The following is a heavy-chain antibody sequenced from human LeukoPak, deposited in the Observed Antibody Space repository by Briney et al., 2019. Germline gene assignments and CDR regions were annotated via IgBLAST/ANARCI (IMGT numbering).Heavy chain of an antibody. CDR2: IYYSGST. V-gene: IGHV4-59*01. CDR3: AREGGFSSGYLNNWFDP. Sequence: SETLSLTCTVSGGSISSYYWSWIRQPPGKGLEWIGYIYYSGSTNYNPSLKSRVTISVDTSKNQFPLKLSSVTAADTAVYYCAREGGFSSGYLNNWFDPWGQGTLVTVSS. J-gene: IGHJ5*02. D-gene: IGHD3-22*01. CDR1: GGSISSYY.